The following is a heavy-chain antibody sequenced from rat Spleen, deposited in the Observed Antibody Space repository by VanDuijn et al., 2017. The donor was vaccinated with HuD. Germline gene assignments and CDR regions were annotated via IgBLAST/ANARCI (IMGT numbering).Heavy chain of an antibody. V-gene: IGHV5-29*01. CDR3: TTRPYYSSLNWFPY. CDR2: ISYGDTSGHSST. CDR1: GFTFSDYG. J-gene: IGHJ3*01. D-gene: IGHD1-2*01. Sequence: EVQLVESGGGLVQPGRSLKLSCAASGFTFSDYGMAWVRQAPTKGLEWVATISYGDTSGHSSTYYRDSVKGRFTISRDIAKSTLSLQMDSLRSEDTATYYCTTRPYYSSLNWFPYWGQGTLVTVSS.